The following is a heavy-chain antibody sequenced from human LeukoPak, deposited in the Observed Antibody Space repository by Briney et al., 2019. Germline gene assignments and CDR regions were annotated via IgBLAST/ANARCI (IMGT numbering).Heavy chain of an antibody. D-gene: IGHD3-22*01. J-gene: IGHJ4*02. CDR2: ISGYNGET. Sequence: ASVKVSCKASGYTFKSYGISWVRQAPGQGLEWMGWISGYNGETNNAQRLQGRVTMTTDTSTSTAYMELRSLRSDDTAVYYCARDRWYDKSDYYYNLDHWGQGTLVTDSS. CDR3: ARDRWYDKSDYYYNLDH. CDR1: GYTFKSYG. V-gene: IGHV1-18*01.